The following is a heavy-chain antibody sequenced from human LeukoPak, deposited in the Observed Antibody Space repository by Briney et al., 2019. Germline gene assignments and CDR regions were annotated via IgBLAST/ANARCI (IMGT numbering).Heavy chain of an antibody. CDR3: ANPRIAVAVGGY. J-gene: IGHJ4*02. Sequence: SGGSLRLSCAASGFTFSSYAMSWVRQAPGKGLEWVSAISGSGGSTYYADSVKGRFTISRDNSKNTLYLQMNSLRAEDTVVYYCANPRIAVAVGGYWGQGTLVTCSS. D-gene: IGHD6-19*01. V-gene: IGHV3-23*01. CDR1: GFTFSSYA. CDR2: ISGSGGST.